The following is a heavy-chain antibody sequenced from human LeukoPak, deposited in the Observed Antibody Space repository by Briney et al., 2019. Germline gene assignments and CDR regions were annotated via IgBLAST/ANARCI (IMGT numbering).Heavy chain of an antibody. Sequence: GGSLRLSCAASGFTSSTYGMHWVRQAPGKGLEWVAVISYDGSHEYYADSVKGRFTISRDDSGNTLYLQMNSLRAEDTAVYYCAKKLYAAAGTGDAFDIWGQGTMVTVSS. CDR2: ISYDGSHE. D-gene: IGHD6-13*01. V-gene: IGHV3-30*18. CDR3: AKKLYAAAGTGDAFDI. CDR1: GFTSSTYG. J-gene: IGHJ3*02.